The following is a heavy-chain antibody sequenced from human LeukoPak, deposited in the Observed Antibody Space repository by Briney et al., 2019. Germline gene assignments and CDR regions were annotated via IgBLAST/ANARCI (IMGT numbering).Heavy chain of an antibody. CDR2: IYYSGST. CDR3: ANIVVVVAATVYYFDY. Sequence: SETLSLTCIVSGGSIISSSYYWGWIRQPSGKGLEWIGSIYYSGSTYYNPSLKSRVTISVDTSKNQFSLKLSSVTAADTAVYYCANIVVVVAATVYYFDYWGQGTLVTVSS. J-gene: IGHJ4*02. D-gene: IGHD2-15*01. V-gene: IGHV4-39*07. CDR1: GGSIISSSYY.